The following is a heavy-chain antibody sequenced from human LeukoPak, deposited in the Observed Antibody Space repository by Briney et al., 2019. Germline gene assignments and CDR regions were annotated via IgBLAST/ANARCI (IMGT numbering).Heavy chain of an antibody. J-gene: IGHJ4*02. Sequence: GGSLRLSCAASGFTFSSYAMSWVRQAPGKGLEWVSAISGSGGSTYYADSVKGRFTISRDDSKNTLYLQMNSLRAEDTAVYYCAKGRRGYSYGWGVGYWCQGTLVTVSS. CDR3: AKGRRGYSYGWGVGY. V-gene: IGHV3-23*01. CDR2: ISGSGGST. CDR1: GFTFSSYA. D-gene: IGHD5-18*01.